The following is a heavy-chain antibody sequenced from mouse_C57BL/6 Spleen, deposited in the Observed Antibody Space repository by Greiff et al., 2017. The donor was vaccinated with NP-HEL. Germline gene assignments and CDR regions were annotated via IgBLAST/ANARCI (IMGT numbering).Heavy chain of an antibody. CDR2: IWSGGST. Sequence: QVQLQQSGPGLVQPSQSLSITCTVSGFSLTSYGVHWVRQPPGKGLEWLGVIWSGGSTDYNAAFISRLSISKDNSKSQVFFKMSSLQADDTAIYYCAKTPYGNYGGDFDVWGTGTTVTVSS. CDR1: GFSLTSYG. V-gene: IGHV2-4*01. J-gene: IGHJ1*03. D-gene: IGHD2-1*01. CDR3: AKTPYGNYGGDFDV.